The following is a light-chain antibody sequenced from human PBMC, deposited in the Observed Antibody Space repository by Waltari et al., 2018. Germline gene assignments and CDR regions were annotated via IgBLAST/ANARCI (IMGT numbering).Light chain of an antibody. Sequence: QSALAQPASVSGSPGQSITISCTGTSSAGGSFDLGSWYRQFPGKTPKLIIFEVYRRPSVVSFRFSASKSGNTASLTISELQAEDEADYFCCSYATGSTLVFGGGTKLTVL. CDR2: EVY. V-gene: IGLV2-23*02. J-gene: IGLJ3*02. CDR1: SSAGGSFDL. CDR3: CSYATGSTLV.